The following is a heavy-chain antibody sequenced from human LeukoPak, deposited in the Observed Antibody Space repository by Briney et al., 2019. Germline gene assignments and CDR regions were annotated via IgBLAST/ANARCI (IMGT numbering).Heavy chain of an antibody. J-gene: IGHJ6*03. CDR1: GYTFTGYY. Sequence: ASVKVSCKASGYTFTGYYMHWVRQAPGQGLEWMGWINPNSGGTNYAQKFQGRVTMTRDTSISTAYMELSRLRSDDTAVYYRASTLDYYDSRPLCMDVWGKGTTVTVSS. CDR3: ASTLDYYDSRPLCMDV. CDR2: INPNSGGT. D-gene: IGHD3-22*01. V-gene: IGHV1-2*02.